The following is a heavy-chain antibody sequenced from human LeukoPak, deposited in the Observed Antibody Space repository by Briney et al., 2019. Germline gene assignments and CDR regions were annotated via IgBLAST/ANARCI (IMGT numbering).Heavy chain of an antibody. Sequence: GGSLRLSCAASGFTFTNHAMQWVRQAPGKGLEYVSAISGNGGSTYYANSVKGRFTISRDNSKNTVYLQMASLRAEDMAVYYCARAGVIRYVAWLINYYMDVWGKGTTVTVSS. D-gene: IGHD3-9*01. CDR2: ISGNGGST. J-gene: IGHJ6*03. CDR1: GFTFTNHA. CDR3: ARAGVIRYVAWLINYYMDV. V-gene: IGHV3-64*01.